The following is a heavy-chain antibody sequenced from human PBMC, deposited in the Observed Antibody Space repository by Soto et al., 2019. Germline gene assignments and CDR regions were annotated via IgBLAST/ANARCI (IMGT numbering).Heavy chain of an antibody. J-gene: IGHJ5*02. D-gene: IGHD1-26*01. V-gene: IGHV1-18*01. CDR1: GYTFTSYG. CDR2: ISAYNGNT. Sequence: ASVKVSCKASGYTFTSYGISWVRQAPGQGLEWMGWISAYNGNTNYAQKLQGRVTITTDTSTSTAYMELRSLRSEDTAVYYCARDLLPSQNWFDPWGQGTLVTVSS. CDR3: ARDLLPSQNWFDP.